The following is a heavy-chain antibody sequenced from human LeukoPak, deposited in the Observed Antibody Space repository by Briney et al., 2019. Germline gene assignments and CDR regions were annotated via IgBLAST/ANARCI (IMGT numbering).Heavy chain of an antibody. V-gene: IGHV1-2*02. CDR1: GYTFTGYY. Sequence: ASVKVFCKASGYTFTGYYMHWVRQAPGQGLEWMGWINPNSGGTNYAQKFQGRVTMTRDTSISTAYMELSGLRSDDTAVYYCARDPRRYNWFDPWGQGTLVTVSS. J-gene: IGHJ5*02. CDR3: ARDPRRYNWFDP. CDR2: INPNSGGT.